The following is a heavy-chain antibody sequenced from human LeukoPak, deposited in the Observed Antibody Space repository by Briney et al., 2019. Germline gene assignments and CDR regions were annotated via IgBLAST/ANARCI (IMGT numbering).Heavy chain of an antibody. D-gene: IGHD3-3*01. Sequence: PGGSLRLSCAASGFTFDDYAMHWVRQAPGKGLEWVSGISWNSGSIGYADSVKGRFTISRDNAKNPLYLQMNSLRAEDTALYYCAKDFRSGFDAFDIWGQGTMVTVSS. CDR3: AKDFRSGFDAFDI. J-gene: IGHJ3*02. CDR1: GFTFDDYA. CDR2: ISWNSGSI. V-gene: IGHV3-9*01.